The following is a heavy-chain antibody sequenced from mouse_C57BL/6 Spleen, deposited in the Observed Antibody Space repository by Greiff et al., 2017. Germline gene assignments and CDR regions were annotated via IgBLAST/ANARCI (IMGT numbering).Heavy chain of an antibody. V-gene: IGHV8-12*01. Sequence: QVTLKVSGPGILQSSQTLSLTCSFSGFSLSTSGMGVSWIRQPSGKGLEWLAHIYWDDDKRYNPSLKSRLTISKDTSRNQVFLKITSVDTADTATYYCARSPVYYYGSSYGYYAMDYWGQGTSVTVSS. D-gene: IGHD1-1*01. CDR1: GFSLSTSGMG. CDR3: ARSPVYYYGSSYGYYAMDY. J-gene: IGHJ4*01. CDR2: IYWDDDK.